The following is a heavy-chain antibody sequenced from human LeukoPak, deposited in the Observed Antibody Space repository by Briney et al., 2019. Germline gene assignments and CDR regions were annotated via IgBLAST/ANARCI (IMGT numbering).Heavy chain of an antibody. CDR1: AGSISSTSYY. V-gene: IGHV4-39*07. Sequence: PSETLSLTCTVSAGSISSTSYYWDWIRQPPGKGLEWIGGIYYSGSTYYNPSLKSRVTMSVDTSKNQFSLKLSSVTAADTAVYYCVRGGIVGSTARIPLFDYWGQGTLVTVSS. CDR3: VRGGIVGSTARIPLFDY. D-gene: IGHD1-26*01. J-gene: IGHJ4*02. CDR2: IYYSGST.